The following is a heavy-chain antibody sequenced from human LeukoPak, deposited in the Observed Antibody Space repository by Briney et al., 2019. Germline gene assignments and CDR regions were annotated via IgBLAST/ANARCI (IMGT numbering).Heavy chain of an antibody. CDR2: ISYDGSDK. V-gene: IGHV3-30*03. CDR3: ARDMLVTTILDH. J-gene: IGHJ4*02. Sequence: SLRLSCAASGFTFSSYGMHWVRQAPGKGLEWVAIISYDGSDKDYADSVKGRFTISRDNSKNTLYLQMNSLRAEDTAVYYCARDMLVTTILDHWGQGILVTVSS. CDR1: GFTFSSYG. D-gene: IGHD5-12*01.